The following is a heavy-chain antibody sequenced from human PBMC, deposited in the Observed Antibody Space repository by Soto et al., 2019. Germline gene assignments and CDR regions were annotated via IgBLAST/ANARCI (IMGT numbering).Heavy chain of an antibody. D-gene: IGHD2-15*01. CDR3: AKPEARGSDVVVVAAPFDP. V-gene: IGHV3-23*01. CDR2: ISGSGGST. CDR1: GFTFSSYA. Sequence: GGSLRLSCAASGFTFSSYAMSWVRQAPGKGLEWVSAISGSGGSTYYADSVKGRFTISRDNSKNTLYLQMNSLRAEDTAVYYCAKPEARGSDVVVVAAPFDPWGQGTLVTVSS. J-gene: IGHJ5*02.